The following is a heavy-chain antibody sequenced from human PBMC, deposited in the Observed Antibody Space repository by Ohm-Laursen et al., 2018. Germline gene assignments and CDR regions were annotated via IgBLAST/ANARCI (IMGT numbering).Heavy chain of an antibody. D-gene: IGHD4-17*01. CDR1: GYSISSGYY. V-gene: IGHV4-38-2*01. J-gene: IGHJ3*02. Sequence: TLSLTCAVSGYSISSGYYWGWIRQPPGKRLKWLGSIFHRGSTYYSPSLKSRVTILVDTSKNQLSLKMSSVTAADTAVYYCAKTAYGDYGLDAFDIWGQGTMVTVSS. CDR2: IFHRGST. CDR3: AKTAYGDYGLDAFDI.